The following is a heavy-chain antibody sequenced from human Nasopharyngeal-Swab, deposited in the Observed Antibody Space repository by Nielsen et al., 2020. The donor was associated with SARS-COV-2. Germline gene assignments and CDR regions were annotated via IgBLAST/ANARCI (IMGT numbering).Heavy chain of an antibody. J-gene: IGHJ4*02. D-gene: IGHD2-15*01. V-gene: IGHV3-73*01. CDR3: SRCGGSCYTGKDY. CDR2: IRSKGNSYAT. Sequence: GESLKISCAASGFTFSSYAMSRVRQASGKGLEWVGRIRSKGNSYATEYAASVEGRFTISRDDSKNTAYLQMNSLMTEDTAVYYCSRCGGSCYTGKDYWGQGTLVTVSS. CDR1: GFTFSSYA.